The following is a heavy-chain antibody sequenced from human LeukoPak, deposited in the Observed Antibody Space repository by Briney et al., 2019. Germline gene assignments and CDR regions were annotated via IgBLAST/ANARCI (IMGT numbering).Heavy chain of an antibody. CDR2: LSTNSDIR. V-gene: IGHV1-18*01. J-gene: IGHJ5*02. CDR3: ARDWDAMNNCFDP. D-gene: IGHD1-26*01. Sequence: GASVKVSCKASGYTFTNYGISWVRQAPGQGLEWMGWLSTNSDIRTYAQTLQGRFTMTTDTATTTAYMELNNLTFDDTAVYYCARDWDAMNNCFDPWGQGTPVTVSS. CDR1: GYTFTNYG.